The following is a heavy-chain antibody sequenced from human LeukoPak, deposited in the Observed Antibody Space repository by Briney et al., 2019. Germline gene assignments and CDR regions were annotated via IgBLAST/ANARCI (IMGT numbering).Heavy chain of an antibody. CDR2: IWPDDSDK. Sequence: RGESLQISCKGSGYRFTNYWIGWVRQVPGKGLEGMGIIWPDDSDKSYSPSLKGQVTISADKSISTAYLQWSSLKASDTAMYYCARQGKDGYRVVDYWGQGTLLTVSS. CDR3: ARQGKDGYRVVDY. CDR1: GYRFTNYW. D-gene: IGHD5-24*01. J-gene: IGHJ4*02. V-gene: IGHV5-51*01.